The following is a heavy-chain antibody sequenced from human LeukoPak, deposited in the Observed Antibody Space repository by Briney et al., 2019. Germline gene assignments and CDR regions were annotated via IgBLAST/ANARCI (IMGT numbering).Heavy chain of an antibody. V-gene: IGHV3-23*01. CDR2: ISGSGGST. D-gene: IGHD3-10*01. Sequence: GGSLRLSCAASGFTFSTYAMSWVRLAPGKGLEWVSGISGSGGSTYCADSVKGRFTSSRDNSNNTLYVQMNSLRVEDTAVYYCAKSGGLSGSGRLAMDVWGQGTTVTVSS. J-gene: IGHJ6*02. CDR1: GFTFSTYA. CDR3: AKSGGLSGSGRLAMDV.